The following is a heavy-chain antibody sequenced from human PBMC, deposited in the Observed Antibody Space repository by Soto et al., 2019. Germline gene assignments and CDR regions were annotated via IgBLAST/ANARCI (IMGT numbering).Heavy chain of an antibody. J-gene: IGHJ6*02. CDR1: GGTFSSYA. CDR3: ARLAVVVPAATGPYYYYGMDV. V-gene: IGHV1-69*13. Sequence: SVKVSCKASGGTFSSYAISWVRQAPGQGLEWMGGIIPIFGTANYAQKFQGRVTITADESTSTAYMELSSLRSEDTAVYYCARLAVVVPAATGPYYYYGMDVWGQGTTVTVSS. D-gene: IGHD2-2*01. CDR2: IIPIFGTA.